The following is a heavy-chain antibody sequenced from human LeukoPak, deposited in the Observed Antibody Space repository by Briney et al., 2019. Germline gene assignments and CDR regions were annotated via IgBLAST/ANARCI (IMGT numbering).Heavy chain of an antibody. CDR1: GDSTNTYF. CDR2: IYYTGTT. J-gene: IGHJ4*02. V-gene: IGHV4-59*01. CDR3: ASKSTDHGELRFDY. Sequence: PSETLSLTCTISGDSTNTYFWSWIRQPPGKGLEWIGYIYYTGTTNYNPSLKSRVTISVDTSKNQFSLKVSSVTAADTGVYYCASKSTDHGELRFDYWGQGTLVTVSS. D-gene: IGHD4-17*01.